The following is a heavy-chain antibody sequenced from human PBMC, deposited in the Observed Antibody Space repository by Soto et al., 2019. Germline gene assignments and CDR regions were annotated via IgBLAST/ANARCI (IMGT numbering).Heavy chain of an antibody. CDR2: IIPIFGTA. J-gene: IGHJ6*02. V-gene: IGHV1-69*12. Sequence: QVQLVQSGAEVKKPVSSVKVSCKASGGTFSSYAISWVRQAPGQGLEWMGGIIPIFGTADYAQKFQGRVTITADESTSTAYMELSSLRSEDTAVYYCASLIAAAGPPHSPRYYYGMDVWGQGTTVTVSS. D-gene: IGHD6-13*01. CDR1: GGTFSSYA. CDR3: ASLIAAAGPPHSPRYYYGMDV.